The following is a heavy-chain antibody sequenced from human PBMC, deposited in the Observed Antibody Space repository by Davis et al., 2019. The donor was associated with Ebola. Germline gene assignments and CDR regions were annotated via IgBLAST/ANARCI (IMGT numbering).Heavy chain of an antibody. CDR2: INTSGNT. Sequence: SETLSLTCTVSGGSISSYYWSWIRQPAGKGLEWIGRINTSGNTNYNPSLKSRVTMSIDTSKNQFSLKVDSVTAADTAVYYCARRASNYNYFDYWGQGALVTVSS. D-gene: IGHD4-11*01. J-gene: IGHJ4*02. V-gene: IGHV4-4*07. CDR1: GGSISSYY. CDR3: ARRASNYNYFDY.